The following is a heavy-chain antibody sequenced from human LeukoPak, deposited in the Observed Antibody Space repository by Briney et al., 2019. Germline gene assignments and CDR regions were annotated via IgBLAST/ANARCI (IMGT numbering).Heavy chain of an antibody. V-gene: IGHV4-34*01. CDR2: INHSGST. Sequence: TSETLSLTCAVYGGSFGGYYWSWIRQPPGKGLGWIAEINHSGSTNYNPSLKSRVTISADTSKNQFSLKLSSVTAADTAVYYCARGGEDIVAATFYYYGMDVWGQGTTVTVSS. J-gene: IGHJ6*02. CDR1: GGSFGGYY. CDR3: ARGGEDIVAATFYYYGMDV. D-gene: IGHD1-26*01.